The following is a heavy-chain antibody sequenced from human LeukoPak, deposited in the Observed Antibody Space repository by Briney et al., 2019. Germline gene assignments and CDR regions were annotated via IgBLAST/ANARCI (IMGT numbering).Heavy chain of an antibody. CDR2: ISAYNGNT. CDR3: ARASIVVVPAAIVAFDI. V-gene: IGHV1-18*01. CDR1: GYTFTSYG. J-gene: IGHJ3*02. Sequence: GASVKVSCKASGYTFTSYGISWVRQAPGQGLEWIGWISAYNGNTNYAQKLQGRVTMTTDTSTSTAYMELRSLRSDDTAVYYCARASIVVVPAAIVAFDIWGQGTMVTVSS. D-gene: IGHD2-2*01.